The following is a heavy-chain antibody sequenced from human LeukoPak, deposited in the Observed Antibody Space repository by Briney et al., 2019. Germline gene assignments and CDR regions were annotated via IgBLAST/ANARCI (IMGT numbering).Heavy chain of an antibody. V-gene: IGHV3-33*01. CDR2: IWYDGSNK. Sequence: GGSLRLSCAASGFTFSSYGMHWVRRAPGKGLEWVAVIWYDGSNKYYADSVKGRFTISRDNSKNTLYLQMNSLRAEDTAVYYCARDLSGSYLITALDYWGQGTLVTVSS. J-gene: IGHJ4*02. D-gene: IGHD1-26*01. CDR3: ARDLSGSYLITALDY. CDR1: GFTFSSYG.